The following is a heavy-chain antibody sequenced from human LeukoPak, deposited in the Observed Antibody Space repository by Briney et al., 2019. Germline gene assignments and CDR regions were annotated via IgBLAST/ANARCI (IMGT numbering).Heavy chain of an antibody. V-gene: IGHV3-11*01. Sequence: PGGSLRLSCAASGFTFSDYYRSGLRQAPGKGLEGVSYISSSASTIYYADSVKGRFTISRDSAKNSLYLQMNSLRAEDTAVYYCARSRAAYDAFDIWGQGTMVTVSS. CDR1: GFTFSDYY. CDR2: ISSSASTI. D-gene: IGHD6-25*01. CDR3: ARSRAAYDAFDI. J-gene: IGHJ3*02.